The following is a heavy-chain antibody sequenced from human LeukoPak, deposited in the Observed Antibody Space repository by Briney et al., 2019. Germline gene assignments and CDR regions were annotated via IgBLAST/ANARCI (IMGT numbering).Heavy chain of an antibody. D-gene: IGHD3-10*01. CDR1: GGSVSSGNYY. J-gene: IGHJ3*02. CDR2: IYYSGST. Sequence: SETLSLTCTVSGGSVSSGNYYWSWIRQPPGKGLDWIGYIYYSGSTNYNPSLKSRVTISVDTSKNQFSLRLSSATAADTAVYYCARGGFYGSGTSGLDAFDIWGQGTMVTVSS. CDR3: ARGGFYGSGTSGLDAFDI. V-gene: IGHV4-61*01.